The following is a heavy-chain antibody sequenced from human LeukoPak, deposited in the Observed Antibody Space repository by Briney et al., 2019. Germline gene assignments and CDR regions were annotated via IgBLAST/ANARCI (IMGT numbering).Heavy chain of an antibody. D-gene: IGHD6-25*01. CDR3: ARDRLKRLFDF. CDR1: GITVSTNY. Sequence: GGSLRLSCAASGITVSTNYMNWVRRAPGKGLEWVSAIYSDGSTDYADSVKGRFTISRDNSKNTLYLQMNSLRAEDTAVYFCARDRLKRLFDFWGQGTLVTVSS. J-gene: IGHJ5*01. V-gene: IGHV3-66*01. CDR2: IYSDGST.